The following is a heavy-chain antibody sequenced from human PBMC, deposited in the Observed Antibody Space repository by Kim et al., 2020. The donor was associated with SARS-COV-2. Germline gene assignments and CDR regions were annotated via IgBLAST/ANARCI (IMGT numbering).Heavy chain of an antibody. D-gene: IGHD2-15*01. CDR3: ARSTVVTPRDAFDI. J-gene: IGHJ3*02. Sequence: SETLSLTCAVYGGSFSGYYWSWIRQPPGKGLEWSGEINHSGSTNYNPPLKRRVTISVDTSKNQFSLKLSSVTAADTAVYYCARSTVVTPRDAFDIWGQGTMVTVSS. CDR1: GGSFSGYY. V-gene: IGHV4-34*01. CDR2: INHSGST.